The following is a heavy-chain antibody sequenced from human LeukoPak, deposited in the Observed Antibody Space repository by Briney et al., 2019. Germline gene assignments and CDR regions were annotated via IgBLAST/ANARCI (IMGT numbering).Heavy chain of an antibody. D-gene: IGHD3-22*01. CDR1: GYTFTSYG. J-gene: IGHJ4*02. CDR2: ISAYNGNT. Sequence: ASVKVSCKASGYTFTSYGISWVRQAPGQGLEWMGWISAYNGNTNYAQKLQGRVTMTTDTSTSTAYMELRSLGSDDTAVYYCARDREMSGYYYDSSGYYRETDYWGQGTLVTVSS. V-gene: IGHV1-18*01. CDR3: ARDREMSGYYYDSSGYYRETDY.